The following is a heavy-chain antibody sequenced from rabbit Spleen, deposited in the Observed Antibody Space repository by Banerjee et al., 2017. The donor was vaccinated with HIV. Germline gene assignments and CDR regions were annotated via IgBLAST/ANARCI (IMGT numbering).Heavy chain of an antibody. CDR2: IYAGSSDST. D-gene: IGHD8-1*01. J-gene: IGHJ6*01. CDR3: ARDAGTSFSTYGMDL. V-gene: IGHV1S45*01. CDR1: GFSFSDRDV. Sequence: QEQLEESGGDLAKPEGSLTVTCTASGFSFSDRDVMCWVRQAPGKGLEWIACIYAGSSDSTYSATWAKGRFTLSKTSSTTVTLQMTSLTAADTATYFCARDAGTSFSTYGMDLWAQAPWSPS.